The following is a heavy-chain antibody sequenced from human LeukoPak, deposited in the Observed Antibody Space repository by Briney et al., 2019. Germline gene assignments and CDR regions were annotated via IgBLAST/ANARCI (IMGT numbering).Heavy chain of an antibody. D-gene: IGHD5-18*01. CDR1: GFTFRSYG. CDR3: AKGYGESHFDS. J-gene: IGHJ4*02. CDR2: IRFDGSNQ. V-gene: IGHV3-30*02. Sequence: GGSLRLSCSASGFTFRSYGMPWVRQAPGKGLEWVAFIRFDGSNQYYADSVKGRFTISRDNSNNTLSLQMNTLRGDDTAVYFCAKGYGESHFDSWGQGTLVTVSS.